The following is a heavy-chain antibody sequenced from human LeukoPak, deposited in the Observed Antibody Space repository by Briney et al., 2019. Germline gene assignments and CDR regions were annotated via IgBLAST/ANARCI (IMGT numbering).Heavy chain of an antibody. CDR2: IDEGGSNA. D-gene: IGHD2-21*01. V-gene: IGHV3-74*03. CDR3: IRDEALWRLDY. Sequence: GGSLRLSCAASGFTFSNHWMHWVRQAPGKGLVWVSRIDEGGSNAMYADSVKGRFSISRDNAKNTVNLQMDSLRAEDTGVYFCIRDEALWRLDYWGQGTLVTVSS. J-gene: IGHJ4*02. CDR1: GFTFSNHW.